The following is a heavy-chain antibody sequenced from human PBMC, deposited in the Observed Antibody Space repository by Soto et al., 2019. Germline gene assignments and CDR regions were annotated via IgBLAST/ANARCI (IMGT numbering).Heavy chain of an antibody. Sequence: GASVKVSCKASGYTFTSYYMHWVRQAPLQGLEWMGIINPSGGSTSYAEKFQGRVTMKRDTSTSTVYMELSSLRSEDTAVYYCARDFVYSSSNTITTTMKYSPYYYYYGMDVWGQGTTVTVSS. CDR1: GYTFTSYY. D-gene: IGHD6-13*01. CDR3: ARDFVYSSSNTITTTMKYSPYYYYYGMDV. V-gene: IGHV1-46*01. CDR2: INPSGGST. J-gene: IGHJ6*02.